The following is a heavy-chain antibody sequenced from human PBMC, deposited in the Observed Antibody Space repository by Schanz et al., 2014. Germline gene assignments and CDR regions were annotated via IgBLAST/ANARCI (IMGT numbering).Heavy chain of an antibody. D-gene: IGHD6-19*01. CDR3: ARGGYSSGGYDQDIARVDY. J-gene: IGHJ4*02. CDR2: INPNTGGT. Sequence: QVQLVQSGAEVKKPGASVKVSCKASGYTFSDYYIHWVRQAPGQGLEWMGWINPNTGGTKFAQKCQGWVAVTRDTSISAVYMELSKVTYEDTGVYYCARGGYSSGGYDQDIARVDYWGQGTLXTVSS. CDR1: GYTFSDYY. V-gene: IGHV1-2*04.